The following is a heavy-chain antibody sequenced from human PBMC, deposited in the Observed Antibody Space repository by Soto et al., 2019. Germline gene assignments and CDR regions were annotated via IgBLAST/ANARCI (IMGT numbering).Heavy chain of an antibody. V-gene: IGHV1-18*01. CDR2: ISAYNGNT. CDR3: ARAVDYYDSSGYYTHEYFQH. D-gene: IGHD3-22*01. Sequence: QVQLVQSGAEVKKPGASVKVSCKASGYTFTSYGISWVRQAPGQGLEWMGWISAYNGNTNNAQKIQGRVTMTTDTAPSTAYMELRSLRSDDTAVYYCARAVDYYDSSGYYTHEYFQHWGQGTLVTVSS. CDR1: GYTFTSYG. J-gene: IGHJ1*01.